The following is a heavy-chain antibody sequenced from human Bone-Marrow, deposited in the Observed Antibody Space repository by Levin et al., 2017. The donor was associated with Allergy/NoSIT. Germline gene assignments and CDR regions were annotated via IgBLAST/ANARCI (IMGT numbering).Heavy chain of an antibody. CDR2: IIPIFGTA. J-gene: IGHJ3*02. D-gene: IGHD6-13*01. CDR1: GGTFSSYA. Sequence: SVKVSCKASGGTFSSYAISWVRQAPGQGLEWMGGIIPIFGTANYAQKFQGRVTITADKSTSTAYMELSSLRSEDTAVYYCARYYSSSWYVESDAFDIWGQGTMVTVSS. V-gene: IGHV1-69*06. CDR3: ARYYSSSWYVESDAFDI.